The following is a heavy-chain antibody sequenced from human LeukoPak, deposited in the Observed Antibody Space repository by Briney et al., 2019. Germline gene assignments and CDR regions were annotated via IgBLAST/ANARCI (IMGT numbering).Heavy chain of an antibody. J-gene: IGHJ4*02. CDR2: IYPGDSDT. CDR1: GYSFTSYW. Sequence: GESLRISCKGSGYSFTSYWIGWVRQMAGKGLEWMGIIYPGDSDTRYSPSFQGQVTISADKSISTAYLQWSSLKASDTAMYYCAGSRHQANYYDSSGYDYWGQGTLVTVSS. CDR3: AGSRHQANYYDSSGYDY. V-gene: IGHV5-51*01. D-gene: IGHD3-22*01.